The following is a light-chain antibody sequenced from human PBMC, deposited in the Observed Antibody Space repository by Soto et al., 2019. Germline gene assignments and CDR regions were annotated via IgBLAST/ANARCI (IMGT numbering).Light chain of an antibody. CDR2: DAI. V-gene: IGKV3-20*01. CDR3: QQYDIPPLT. Sequence: EIVLTQSPGTLSLSPGERATLSCRASQSVSSSYLAWYQQKPGQAPRPLMYDAINRVTGVPDRFSGSGSGTDFTLTISRLEPEDFAVYYCQQYDIPPLTFGGGTKVQIK. J-gene: IGKJ4*01. CDR1: QSVSSSY.